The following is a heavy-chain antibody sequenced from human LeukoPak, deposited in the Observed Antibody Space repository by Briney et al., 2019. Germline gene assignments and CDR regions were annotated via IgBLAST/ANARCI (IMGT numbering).Heavy chain of an antibody. CDR2: IYHGGST. D-gene: IGHD4-17*01. CDR1: GFTFSSYSM. CDR3: ARESGVTTLDY. V-gene: IGHV4-4*02. J-gene: IGHJ4*02. Sequence: PGGSLRLSCAASGFTFSSYSMNWVRQAPGKGLEWIGEIYHGGSTNYNPSLKSRATILVDKSKNQFSLNLTSVTAADTAVYYCARESGVTTLDYWGQGALVTVFS.